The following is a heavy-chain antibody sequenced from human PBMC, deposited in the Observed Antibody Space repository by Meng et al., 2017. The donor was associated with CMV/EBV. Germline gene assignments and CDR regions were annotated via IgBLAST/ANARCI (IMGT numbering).Heavy chain of an antibody. CDR3: ARGHDFWSGYYTGPWFDP. CDR2: IYYSGST. Sequence: SETLSLTCTVSGGSISSYYWSWIRQPPGKGLEWIGYIYYSGSTNYNPPLKSRVTISVDTSKNQFSLKLSSVTAADTAVYYCARGHDFWSGYYTGPWFDPWGQGTLVTVSS. D-gene: IGHD3-3*01. CDR1: GGSISSYY. J-gene: IGHJ5*02. V-gene: IGHV4-59*01.